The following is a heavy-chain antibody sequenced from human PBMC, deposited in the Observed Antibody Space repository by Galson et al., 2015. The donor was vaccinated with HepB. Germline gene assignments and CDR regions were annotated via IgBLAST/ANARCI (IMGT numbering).Heavy chain of an antibody. D-gene: IGHD3-16*01. CDR1: GFTFSSYS. CDR2: ISSSSRYI. V-gene: IGHV3-21*01. Sequence: SLRLSCAASGFTFSSYSMNWVRQAPGKGLEWVSSISSSSRYIYYADSVKGRFTISRDDAKNSLYLQMNSLRAEDTAVYYCARDLYDYVWGSYPPNDYWGQGTLVTVSS. J-gene: IGHJ4*02. CDR3: ARDLYDYVWGSYPPNDY.